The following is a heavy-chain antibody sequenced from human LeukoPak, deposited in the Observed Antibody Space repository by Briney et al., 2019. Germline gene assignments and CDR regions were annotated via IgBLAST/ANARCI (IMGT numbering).Heavy chain of an antibody. CDR3: ARAGVTVPYLDS. CDR1: GGSVSSGNYY. J-gene: IGHJ4*02. V-gene: IGHV4-61*01. D-gene: IGHD4-17*01. Sequence: SETLSLTCTVSGGSVSSGNYYWSWIRQAPGKGLEWIGYIYYSGSTNYNPSLESRVTISVDTSKNHFSLRLRSVTAADTAVYYCARAGVTVPYLDSLGQGTLVTVSS. CDR2: IYYSGST.